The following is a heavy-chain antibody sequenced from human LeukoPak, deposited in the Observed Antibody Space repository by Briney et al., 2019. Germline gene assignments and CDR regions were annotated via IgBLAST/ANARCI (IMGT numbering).Heavy chain of an antibody. Sequence: GGSLRLSCAASGFTFSSYSMNWVRQAPGKGLEWVSSISSSSSYIYYADSVKGRFTISRDNAKNSPYLQMSSLRAEDTAVYYCARAYCSSTSCYFDYWGQGTLVTVSS. CDR1: GFTFSSYS. D-gene: IGHD2-2*01. CDR3: ARAYCSSTSCYFDY. V-gene: IGHV3-21*01. J-gene: IGHJ4*02. CDR2: ISSSSSYI.